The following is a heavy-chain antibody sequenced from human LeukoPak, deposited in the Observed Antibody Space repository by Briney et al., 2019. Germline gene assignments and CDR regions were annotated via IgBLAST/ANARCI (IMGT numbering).Heavy chain of an antibody. CDR1: GFTFSSYG. V-gene: IGHV3-30*18. J-gene: IGHJ6*02. CDR2: ISYDGSNK. Sequence: PGRSLRLSCAASGFTFSSYGMHWVRQAPGKGLEWVAVISYDGSNKYYADSVEGRFTISRDNSKNTLYLQMNSLRAEDTAVYYCAKDERYYGMDVWGQGTTVTVSS. CDR3: AKDERYYGMDV.